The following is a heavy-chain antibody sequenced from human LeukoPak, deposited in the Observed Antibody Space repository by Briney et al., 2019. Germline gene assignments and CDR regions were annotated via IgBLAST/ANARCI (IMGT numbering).Heavy chain of an antibody. CDR1: GFTFSSYA. D-gene: IGHD2/OR15-2a*01. CDR3: ARGGLSIMGY. CDR2: ISGSGDNT. V-gene: IGHV3-23*01. J-gene: IGHJ4*02. Sequence: GGSLRLSCAASGFTFSSYAMNWVRQAPGKGLEWVSTISGSGDNTYYTDSVKGRFTISRDNARNSLYLQMNSLRAEDTAVYFCARGGLSIMGYWGQGTLVTVSS.